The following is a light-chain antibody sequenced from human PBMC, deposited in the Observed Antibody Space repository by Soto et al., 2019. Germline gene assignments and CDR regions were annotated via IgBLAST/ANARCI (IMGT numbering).Light chain of an antibody. J-gene: IGKJ3*01. CDR3: QQYNNWPLS. CDR2: GTS. Sequence: EIVMTQSPATLSVSPGERATLSCRASQSVSSNLAWYQQKPGQAPRLLIYGTSTRATGLPARFSGSGSGTEFTLTISSLQSEDFVVYYCQQYNNWPLSFGPGTKVDMK. V-gene: IGKV3-15*01. CDR1: QSVSSN.